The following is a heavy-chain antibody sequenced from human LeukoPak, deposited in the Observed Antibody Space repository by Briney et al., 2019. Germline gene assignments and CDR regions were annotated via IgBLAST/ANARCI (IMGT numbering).Heavy chain of an antibody. Sequence: SQTLSLTCAVSGYSISSGYYWGWIRQPPGKGLEWIGSIYHSGSTYYNPSLKSRVTISVDTSKNQFSLKLSSVTAADTAVYYCARHLTAYYDSSGYYYGLDYWGQGTLVTVSS. CDR3: ARHLTAYYDSSGYYYGLDY. V-gene: IGHV4-38-2*01. J-gene: IGHJ4*02. CDR2: IYHSGST. CDR1: GYSISSGYY. D-gene: IGHD3-22*01.